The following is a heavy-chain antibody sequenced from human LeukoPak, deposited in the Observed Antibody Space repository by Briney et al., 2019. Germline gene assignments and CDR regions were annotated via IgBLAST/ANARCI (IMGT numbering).Heavy chain of an antibody. V-gene: IGHV4-31*03. J-gene: IGHJ4*02. CDR2: IYYSGST. CDR1: GGSISRGGYG. Sequence: KTSETLSLICPVSGGSISRGGYGWSWLRQHPWKGLKCIGYIYYSGSTYYHPSLKSRVTISVDTSKNQFSLKLSSVTAADTAVYYCARVRGVHFDYWGQGTLVTVSS. CDR3: ARVRGVHFDY.